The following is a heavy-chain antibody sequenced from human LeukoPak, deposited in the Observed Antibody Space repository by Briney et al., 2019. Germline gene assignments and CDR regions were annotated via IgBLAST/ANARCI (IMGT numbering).Heavy chain of an antibody. CDR3: ARHTMVRGVPDHGYYYYMDV. D-gene: IGHD3-10*01. J-gene: IGHJ6*03. CDR2: IYYTGST. CDR1: DGSINGYY. Sequence: SETLSLTCTVSDGSINGYYWSWIWQSPGKGLESLGYIYYTGSTNYNPSLKSRVTMSVDTSKNQFSLKLSSVTAADTAVYYCARHTMVRGVPDHGYYYYMDVWGKGTTVTISS. V-gene: IGHV4-59*08.